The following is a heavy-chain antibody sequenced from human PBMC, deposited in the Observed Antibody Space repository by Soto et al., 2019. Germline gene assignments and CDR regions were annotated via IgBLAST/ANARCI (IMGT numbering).Heavy chain of an antibody. J-gene: IGHJ4*02. Sequence: GGSLRLSCAASGFTFSSYAMGWVRQAPGKGLEWVSTISGNGGSTHYADSVKGRVTISRDNSKNTLYLQMNSLRDEDTAVYYCAKAKYINGWNYFDYWGQGTLVTVSS. CDR3: AKAKYINGWNYFDY. V-gene: IGHV3-23*01. CDR2: ISGNGGST. D-gene: IGHD6-19*01. CDR1: GFTFSSYA.